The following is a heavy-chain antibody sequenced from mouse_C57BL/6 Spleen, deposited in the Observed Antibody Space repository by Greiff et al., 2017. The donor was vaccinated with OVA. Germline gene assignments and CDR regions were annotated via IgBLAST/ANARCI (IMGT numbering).Heavy chain of an antibody. CDR3: ARCWDEEGFAY. J-gene: IGHJ3*01. CDR2: IYPGDGDT. CDR1: GYAFSSSW. Sequence: VQVVESGPELVKPGASVKISCKASGYAFSSSWMNWVKQRPGKGLEWIGRIYPGDGDTNYNGKFKGKATLTADKSSSTAYMQLSSLTSEDSAVYFCARCWDEEGFAYWGQGTLVTVSA. D-gene: IGHD4-1*01. V-gene: IGHV1-82*01.